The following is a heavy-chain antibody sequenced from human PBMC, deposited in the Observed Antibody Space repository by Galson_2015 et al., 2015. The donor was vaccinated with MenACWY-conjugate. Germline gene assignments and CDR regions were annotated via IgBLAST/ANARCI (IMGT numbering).Heavy chain of an antibody. J-gene: IGHJ4*02. V-gene: IGHV4-34*01. CDR3: ARGCTNGVCSGLDY. Sequence: SETLSLTCAVYGGSFSGYYWSWIRQPPGKGLEWIGEINHSGSTNYNPSLKSRVTISVDTSKNQFSLKLSSVTAADTAVYYCARGCTNGVCSGLDYWGQGTLVTVSS. CDR1: GGSFSGYY. CDR2: INHSGST. D-gene: IGHD2-8*01.